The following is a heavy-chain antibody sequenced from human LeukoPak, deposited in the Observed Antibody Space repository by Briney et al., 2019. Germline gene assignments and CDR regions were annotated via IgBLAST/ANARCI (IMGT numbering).Heavy chain of an antibody. D-gene: IGHD3-10*01. CDR2: INHSGST. CDR1: GGSFSGYY. CDR3: ARGGLGYYGSGSYRVRRTSNWFDP. Sequence: ASETLSLTCAVYGGSFSGYYWSWIRQPPGKGLEWIGEINHSGSTNYNPSLKSRVTISVDTSKNQFSLKLSSVTAADTAVYYCARGGLGYYGSGSYRVRRTSNWFDPWGQGTLVTVSS. J-gene: IGHJ5*02. V-gene: IGHV4-34*01.